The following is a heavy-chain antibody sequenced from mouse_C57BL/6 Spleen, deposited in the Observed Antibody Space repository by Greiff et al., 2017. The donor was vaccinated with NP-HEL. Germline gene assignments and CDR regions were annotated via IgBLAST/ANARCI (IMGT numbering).Heavy chain of an antibody. CDR2: IHPNSGST. J-gene: IGHJ4*01. CDR1: GYTFTSYW. V-gene: IGHV1-64*01. D-gene: IGHD4-1*01. CDR3: ARGLGLYAMDY. Sequence: QVQLKQPGAELVKPGASVKLSCKASGYTFTSYWMHWVKQRPGQGLEWIGMIHPNSGSTNYNEKFKSKATLTVDKSSSTAYMQLSSLTSEDSAVYYCARGLGLYAMDYWGQGTSVTVSS.